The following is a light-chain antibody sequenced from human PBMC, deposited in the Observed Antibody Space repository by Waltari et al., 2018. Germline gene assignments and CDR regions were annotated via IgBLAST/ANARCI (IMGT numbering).Light chain of an antibody. CDR1: QSISSW. Sequence: DIQMTQSPSTLSASVGDRVTITCRASQSISSWLAWYQQKPGRAPKLLIYEASTLDSGVPSRCSGSGSGTEFTLTISSLQPDDFATYYCQHYASALTFGGGTKVEVK. J-gene: IGKJ4*01. CDR3: QHYASALT. CDR2: EAS. V-gene: IGKV1-5*03.